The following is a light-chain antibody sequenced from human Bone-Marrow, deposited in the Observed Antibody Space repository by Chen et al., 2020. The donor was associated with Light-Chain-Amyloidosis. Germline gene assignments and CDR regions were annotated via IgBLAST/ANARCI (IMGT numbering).Light chain of an antibody. CDR1: SSDVGGANH. Sequence: QSALTQPASVSGSPGQSITISGPGTSSDVGGANHVSWYQQHPDKAPKLMIYEVTNRPSWVPDRFSGSKSDNTASLTISGLQTEDEADYFCSSYTITNTLVFGSGTRVTVL. J-gene: IGLJ1*01. V-gene: IGLV2-14*01. CDR3: SSYTITNTLV. CDR2: EVT.